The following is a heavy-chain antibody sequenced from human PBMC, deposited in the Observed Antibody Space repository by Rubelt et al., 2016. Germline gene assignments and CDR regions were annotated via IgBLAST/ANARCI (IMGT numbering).Heavy chain of an antibody. CDR1: GASISSSSYY. J-gene: IGHJ4*02. Sequence: QLQLQESGPGLVKPSETLSLTCTVSGASISSSSYYWGWIRQPPGQGLEWIGRFYSSGGTNYNPSLKSGGTISGATAKNQFCMRLRSVTGADTAVYYCARGDDYVDYWGKGTLVTVSS. V-gene: IGHV4-39*07. CDR2: FYSSGGT. CDR3: ARGDDYVDY.